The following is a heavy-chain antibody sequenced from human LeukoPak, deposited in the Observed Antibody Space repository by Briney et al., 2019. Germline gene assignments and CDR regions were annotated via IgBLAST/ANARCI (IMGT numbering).Heavy chain of an antibody. CDR1: GFTASSNY. Sequence: GGSLRLSCAASGFTASSNYMSWVRQAPGKGLEWVSVIYSGGSTYYADSVKGRFTISRDNAKNSLYLQMNSLRAADTAVYYCARDKGTSYLSSFDYWGQGTLVTVSS. D-gene: IGHD6-6*01. CDR2: IYSGGST. J-gene: IGHJ4*02. CDR3: ARDKGTSYLSSFDY. V-gene: IGHV3-53*05.